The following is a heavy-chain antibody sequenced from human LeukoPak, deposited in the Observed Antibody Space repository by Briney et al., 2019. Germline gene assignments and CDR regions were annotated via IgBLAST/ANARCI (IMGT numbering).Heavy chain of an antibody. CDR2: IWYDGSNK. CDR3: ATEVVYDSSGYGY. J-gene: IGHJ4*02. CDR1: GFTFSSYG. D-gene: IGHD3-22*01. V-gene: IGHV3-33*01. Sequence: GRSLRLSCAASGFTFSSYGMHWVRQAPGKGLEWVAVIWYDGSNKYYADSVKGRITISRDNSKNTLYLQMSSLRAEDTAVYYCATEVVYDSSGYGYWGQGALVTVSS.